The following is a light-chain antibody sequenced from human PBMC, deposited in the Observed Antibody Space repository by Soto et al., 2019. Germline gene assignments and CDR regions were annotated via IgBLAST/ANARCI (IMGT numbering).Light chain of an antibody. CDR2: AAS. V-gene: IGKV1-39*01. CDR3: QQSYSTPRT. Sequence: DIPMTQSPSSLSASVGDRVTITCRASQSISSYLNWYQQKPGKAPKLLMYAASSLQSGVPSRFSGSGSGTDFTLTISSLQPENFATYYCQQSYSTPRTFGQETKVEIK. CDR1: QSISSY. J-gene: IGKJ1*01.